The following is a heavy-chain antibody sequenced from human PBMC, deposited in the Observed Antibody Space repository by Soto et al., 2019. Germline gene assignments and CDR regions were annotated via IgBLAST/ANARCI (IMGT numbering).Heavy chain of an antibody. J-gene: IGHJ5*02. D-gene: IGHD3-10*01. Sequence: QVQLVESGGGVVQPGGSLRLSCAASGFPFSGYGMHWVRQAPGKGLEWVAFIWYDGTNKYYVDSVKGRFTISRDNSKNTVYLQMNSVRAEDTAVYYCARAGVGELLNWLDRWGQGTLVNVSS. CDR1: GFPFSGYG. V-gene: IGHV3-33*01. CDR2: IWYDGTNK. CDR3: ARAGVGELLNWLDR.